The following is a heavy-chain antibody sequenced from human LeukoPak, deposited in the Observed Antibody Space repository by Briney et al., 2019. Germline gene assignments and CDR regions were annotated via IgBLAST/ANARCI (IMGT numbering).Heavy chain of an antibody. CDR2: VFYSGST. V-gene: IGHV4-59*01. CDR1: GSSMRPYY. CDR3: ARENPYYYYMDV. J-gene: IGHJ6*03. Sequence: SETLSLTCNASGSSMRPYYWTWIRQSPGKGLEWIGYVFYSGSTTYNLSLKSRVTISVDTTNNHFSLRLSSVTAADTAVYYCARENPYYYYMDVWGKGTTVTVSS.